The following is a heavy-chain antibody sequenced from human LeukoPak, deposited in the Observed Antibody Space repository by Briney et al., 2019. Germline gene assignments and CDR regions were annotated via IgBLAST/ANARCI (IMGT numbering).Heavy chain of an antibody. Sequence: SETLSLTCTVSGGSISSSSYYWGWIRQPPGKGLECIGSIYYSGSTYYNPSLKSRVTVSVDTSKNQFSLKLSSVTAADTAVYYCARGDLRRLLWFGELSSYFDYWGQGTLVTVSS. CDR3: ARGDLRRLLWFGELSSYFDY. V-gene: IGHV4-39*07. D-gene: IGHD3-10*01. J-gene: IGHJ4*02. CDR1: GGSISSSSYY. CDR2: IYYSGST.